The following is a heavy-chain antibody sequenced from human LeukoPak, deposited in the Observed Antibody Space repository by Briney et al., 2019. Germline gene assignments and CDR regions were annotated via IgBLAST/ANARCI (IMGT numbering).Heavy chain of an antibody. D-gene: IGHD3-3*01. V-gene: IGHV4-34*01. J-gene: IGHJ6*03. CDR3: ARGLAIFGVVNHMDV. Sequence: SETLSLTCAVYGGSFSGYYWSWIRQPPGKGLEWIGEINHSGSTNYNPSLKSRVTISVDTSKNQFSLKLSSVTAADTAVYYCARGLAIFGVVNHMDVWGKGTTVTVSS. CDR1: GGSFSGYY. CDR2: INHSGST.